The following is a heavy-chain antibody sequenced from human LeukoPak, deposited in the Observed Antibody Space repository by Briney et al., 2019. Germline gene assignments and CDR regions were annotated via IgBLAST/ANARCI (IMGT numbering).Heavy chain of an antibody. CDR1: GFTFSSYA. D-gene: IGHD2-2*01. Sequence: GGSLRLSCAASGFTFSSYAMSWVRQAPGKGLEWVSAISASGGSTYYADSVKGRFTISRDNSKNTLYLQMNSLRAEDTAVYYCAKPFNIVVVPAAWGYYYGMDVWGQGTTVTVSS. J-gene: IGHJ6*02. CDR2: ISASGGST. CDR3: AKPFNIVVVPAAWGYYYGMDV. V-gene: IGHV3-23*01.